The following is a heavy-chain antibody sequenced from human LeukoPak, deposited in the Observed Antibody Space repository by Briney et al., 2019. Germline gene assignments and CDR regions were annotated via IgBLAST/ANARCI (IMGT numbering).Heavy chain of an antibody. V-gene: IGHV4-30-4*01. CDR3: ARVFRGRTYYDILTGYSRYYYGMDV. D-gene: IGHD3-9*01. CDR1: GGSISSGDYY. J-gene: IGHJ6*02. CDR2: IYYSGST. Sequence: PSETLSLTCTVSGGSISSGDYYWSWIRQPPGKGLEWIGYIYYSGSTYYNQSLKSRVTISVDTSKNQFSLKLSSVTAADTAVYYCARVFRGRTYYDILTGYSRYYYGMDVWGQGTTVTVSS.